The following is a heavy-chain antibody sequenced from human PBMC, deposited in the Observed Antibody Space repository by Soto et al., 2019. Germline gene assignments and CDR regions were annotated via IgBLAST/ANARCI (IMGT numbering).Heavy chain of an antibody. Sequence: EVQLVESGGGLVQPGGSLRLSCAASGFSFTTYSMNWVRQAPGKGLEWISYISSSSSTRYYADSVQGRFTVSRDNAKTSLYLQMDGLRDEDTAIYYCARDYGGGMVTYFDSWGQGTLVTVSS. CDR1: GFSFTTYS. D-gene: IGHD5-18*01. J-gene: IGHJ4*02. CDR3: ARDYGGGMVTYFDS. CDR2: ISSSSSTR. V-gene: IGHV3-48*02.